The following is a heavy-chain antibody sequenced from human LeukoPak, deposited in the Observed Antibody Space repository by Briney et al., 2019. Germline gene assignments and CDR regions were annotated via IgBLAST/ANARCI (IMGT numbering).Heavy chain of an antibody. Sequence: GGSLRLSCAASGFTFSRYSMNWVRQAPGKGPEWVASISSTSTFIYSADSVKGRFTISRDTAKNSLFLQMNSLRAEDTAIYYCARDYFDSSDYPQTYYYCYMDVWGKGTTVTVSS. J-gene: IGHJ6*03. CDR2: ISSTSTFI. V-gene: IGHV3-21*01. CDR3: ARDYFDSSDYPQTYYYCYMDV. CDR1: GFTFSRYS. D-gene: IGHD3-22*01.